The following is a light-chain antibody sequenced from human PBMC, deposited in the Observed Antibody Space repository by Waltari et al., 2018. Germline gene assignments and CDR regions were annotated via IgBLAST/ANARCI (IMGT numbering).Light chain of an antibody. V-gene: IGLV3-19*01. J-gene: IGLJ2*01. CDR2: GKN. Sequence: SSELTPAPAVSVALAQTVRLTCHGDSLTRAHARRYQQKPGQAPVLVIYGKNNRPSGIPDRFSGSTSGNTASLTISGAHAEDEADYYCNSRDTSGNHVVFGGGTKLTVL. CDR3: NSRDTSGNHVV. CDR1: SLTRAH.